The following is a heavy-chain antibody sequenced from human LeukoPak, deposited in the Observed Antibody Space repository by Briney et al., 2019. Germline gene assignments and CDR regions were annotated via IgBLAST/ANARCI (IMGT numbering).Heavy chain of an antibody. CDR2: ISGSGGST. D-gene: IGHD3-22*01. J-gene: IGHJ4*02. CDR1: GFTFSTYG. Sequence: GGSLRLSCEASGFTFSTYGINWVRQAPGKGLEWVSAISGSGGSTYYADSVKGRFTISRDNAKNSLYLQMNSLRAEDTAVYYCARARYDSSGYYGILDYWGQGTLVTVSS. CDR3: ARARYDSSGYYGILDY. V-gene: IGHV3-21*01.